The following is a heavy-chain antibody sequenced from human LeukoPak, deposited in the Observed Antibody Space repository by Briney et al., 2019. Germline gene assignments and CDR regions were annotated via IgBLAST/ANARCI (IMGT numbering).Heavy chain of an antibody. V-gene: IGHV4-31*03. CDR3: ATPYCSSLSCLDVFNM. D-gene: IGHD2-2*01. Sequence: PSETLSLTCNVSGVSVSDGRYYWTWIRQHPGKGLEWIGYKYYNGGANYNPSLKSRLTISIDTSKNQFSLQLTSVTAADTATYYCATPYCSSLSCLDVFNMWGQGTRVTVSS. CDR1: GVSVSDGRYY. J-gene: IGHJ3*02. CDR2: KYYNGGA.